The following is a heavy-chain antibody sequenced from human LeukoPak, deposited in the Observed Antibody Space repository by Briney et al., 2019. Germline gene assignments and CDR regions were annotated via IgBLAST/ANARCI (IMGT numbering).Heavy chain of an antibody. CDR1: GYSFTNYW. J-gene: IGHJ4*02. Sequence: GESLKISCKGSGYSFTNYWIGWVRQMPGKGLEWMGIIYPGDSDTRYSPSFQGQVTISADKSISTAYLQWSSLTASHTAMYYCARHVTYYYDSSEYYFDSWGQGTLVTVSS. D-gene: IGHD3-22*01. CDR2: IYPGDSDT. CDR3: ARHVTYYYDSSEYYFDS. V-gene: IGHV5-51*01.